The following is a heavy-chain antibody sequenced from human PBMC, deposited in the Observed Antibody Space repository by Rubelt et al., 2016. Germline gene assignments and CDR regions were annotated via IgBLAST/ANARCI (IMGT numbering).Heavy chain of an antibody. J-gene: IGHJ4*02. CDR3: ARVIAAAGRDGNYFDY. Sequence: QVQLVQSGSELKKPGASVTCSCKASGYTFTSYAMNWVRQAPGQGLEWMGWINTNTGNPTYAQGSTGRFVFSLDTSVSTAYLQISRRKAEDTAVYYCARVIAAAGRDGNYFDYWGQGTMGTVSS. D-gene: IGHD6-13*01. V-gene: IGHV7-4-1*02. CDR1: GYTFTSYA. CDR2: INTNTGNP.